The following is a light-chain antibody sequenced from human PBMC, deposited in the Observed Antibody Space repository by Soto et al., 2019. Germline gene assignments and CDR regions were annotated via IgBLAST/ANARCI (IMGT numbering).Light chain of an antibody. CDR2: GAS. J-gene: IGKJ1*01. Sequence: EIVITQSPATLSVSPGERATLSCRASQSVSSNLAWYQQKPGQAPRLLIYGASTRATGIPARFSGSGSGTEFTLTISRLEPEDFAVYYCQQYGSLSWTFGQGTKVDIK. CDR1: QSVSSN. CDR3: QQYGSLSWT. V-gene: IGKV3D-15*01.